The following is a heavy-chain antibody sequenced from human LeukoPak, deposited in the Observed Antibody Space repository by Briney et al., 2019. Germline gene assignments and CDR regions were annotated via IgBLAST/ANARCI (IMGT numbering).Heavy chain of an antibody. CDR3: ARGRGSSSWYWFDP. Sequence: SETLSLTCTVSGGSISSYYWSWIRQPAGQGLEWIGRIYTSGSTNYNPSLKSRVTMSVDTSKNQFSLKLSSVTAADTAVYYCARGRGSSSWYWFDPWGQGTLVTVSS. CDR1: GGSISSYY. D-gene: IGHD6-13*01. V-gene: IGHV4-4*07. CDR2: IYTSGST. J-gene: IGHJ5*02.